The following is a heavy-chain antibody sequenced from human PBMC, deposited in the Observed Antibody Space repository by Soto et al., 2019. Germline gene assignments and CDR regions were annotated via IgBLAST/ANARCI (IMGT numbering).Heavy chain of an antibody. D-gene: IGHD2-2*01. CDR2: ISYDGTNK. V-gene: IGHV3-30*04. J-gene: IGHJ6*02. CDR1: GFTFSSYA. Sequence: QVQLVESGGGVVQPGRSLRLSCAASGFTFSSYAIHWVRQAPGKGLEWVTVISYDGTNKYYADSVKGRFTISRENSKNTVNLQMNSLRAEDTAVYYCAKSGSRSHYDGMDVWGQGTTVTVSS. CDR3: AKSGSRSHYDGMDV.